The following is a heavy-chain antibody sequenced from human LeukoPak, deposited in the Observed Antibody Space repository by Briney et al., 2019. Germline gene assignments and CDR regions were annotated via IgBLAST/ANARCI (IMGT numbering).Heavy chain of an antibody. CDR2: ISSSGTYI. J-gene: IGHJ4*02. CDR3: ARGYSVY. D-gene: IGHD2-21*01. V-gene: IGHV3-21*01. CDR1: GFTFSSYS. Sequence: PGGSLRLSCAASGFTFSSYSMNWVRQAPGKGLEWVSCISSSGTYIYYADSVKGRFTISRDNAKNSLYLQMNSLRAEDTAMYYCARGYSVYWGQGTLVTVSS.